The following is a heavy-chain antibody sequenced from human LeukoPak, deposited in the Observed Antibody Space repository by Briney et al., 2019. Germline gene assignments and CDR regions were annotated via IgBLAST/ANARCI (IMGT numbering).Heavy chain of an antibody. CDR1: GFTVSSNY. J-gene: IGHJ4*02. CDR3: AKRPTTYLDCSSTSCYYKSNGDY. V-gene: IGHV3-53*01. Sequence: GGSLRLSCAASGFTVSSNYMSWVRQAPGKGLEWVSVIYSGGGTYYADSVKGRFTISRDNSKNTLYLQMNSLRAEDTAVYYCAKRPTTYLDCSSTSCYYKSNGDYWGQGTLVTVSS. D-gene: IGHD2-2*01. CDR2: IYSGGGT.